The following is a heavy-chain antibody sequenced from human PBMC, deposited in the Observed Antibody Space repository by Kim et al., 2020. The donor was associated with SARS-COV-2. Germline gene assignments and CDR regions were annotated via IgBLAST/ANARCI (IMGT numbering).Heavy chain of an antibody. CDR3: ARLRDYGMDV. V-gene: IGHV3-53*01. CDR2: IYAGGTT. Sequence: GGSLRLSCAASGLTVINTYMTWVRQAPGKGLEWVSVIYAGGTTYHADSVKGRFTISRDNSRNTVFLQMNSLRAEDTAAYYCARLRDYGMDVWGQGTTVT. J-gene: IGHJ6*02. CDR1: GLTVINTY.